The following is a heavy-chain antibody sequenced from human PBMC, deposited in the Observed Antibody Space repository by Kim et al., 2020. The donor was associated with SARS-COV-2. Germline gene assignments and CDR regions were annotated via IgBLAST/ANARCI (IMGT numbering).Heavy chain of an antibody. V-gene: IGHV3-9*01. CDR3: VKDMGWGNDYNPGDL. J-gene: IGHJ5*02. Sequence: AGSLRGRFGISRDNAKNSQYLQMNSLRVEDTALYYCVKDMGWGNDYNPGDLWGQGTLVTVSS. D-gene: IGHD4-4*01.